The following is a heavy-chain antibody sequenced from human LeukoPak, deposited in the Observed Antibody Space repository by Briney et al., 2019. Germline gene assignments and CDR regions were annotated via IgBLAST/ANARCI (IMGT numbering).Heavy chain of an antibody. J-gene: IGHJ4*02. D-gene: IGHD3-22*01. V-gene: IGHV4-61*02. Sequence: SQTLSLTCTVSGGSISSGSYYWSWIRQPAGKGLEWIGRIYTSGSTNYNPSLKSRVTISVDTSKNQISLKLNSVTAADTAVYYCGRDSRGPDYWGQGTLVTVSS. CDR3: GRDSRGPDY. CDR2: IYTSGST. CDR1: GGSISSGSYY.